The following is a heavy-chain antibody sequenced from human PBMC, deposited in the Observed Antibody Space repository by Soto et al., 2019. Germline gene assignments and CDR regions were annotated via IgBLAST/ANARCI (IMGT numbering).Heavy chain of an antibody. J-gene: IGHJ4*02. CDR3: AKERHDSSGSPMYYCDY. D-gene: IGHD3-22*01. CDR1: GFIVSSNY. Sequence: GGSLRLSCAASGFIVSSNYMSWVRQAPGKGLEWVSVIFTGGDTYSADSVKGRFTMSRDSSKTTLYLQMNSLRAEDTAVYYCAKERHDSSGSPMYYCDYWGPGTLVTVSS. CDR2: IFTGGDT. V-gene: IGHV3-53*01.